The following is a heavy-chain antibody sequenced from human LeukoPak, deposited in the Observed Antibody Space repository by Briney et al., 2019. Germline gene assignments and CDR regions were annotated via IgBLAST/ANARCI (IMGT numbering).Heavy chain of an antibody. V-gene: IGHV3-21*04. J-gene: IGHJ4*02. D-gene: IGHD3-16*01. CDR1: GFTFSSYS. CDR3: ASPRSRNIASAYDY. CDR2: ISSSSSYI. Sequence: PGGSLRLSCAASGFTFSSYSMNWVRQAPGKGLEWVSSISSSSSYIYYADSVTGRFSISRDNSKNTVYLQLDSLRVEDTAIYYCASPRSRNIASAYDYWGQGTLVTVSS.